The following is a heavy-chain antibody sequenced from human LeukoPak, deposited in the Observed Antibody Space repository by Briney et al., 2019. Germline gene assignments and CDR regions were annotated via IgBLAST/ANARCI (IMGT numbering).Heavy chain of an antibody. J-gene: IGHJ4*02. CDR2: FDPEDGET. Sequence: ASVKVSCKVSGYTLTELSMHWVRQAPGKGLEWMGGFDPEDGETIYAQKFQGRVTMTEDTSTGTAYMELSSLRSEDTAVYYCATVKVVAGTNPSFDYWGQGTLVTVSS. CDR1: GYTLTELS. D-gene: IGHD6-19*01. V-gene: IGHV1-24*01. CDR3: ATVKVVAGTNPSFDY.